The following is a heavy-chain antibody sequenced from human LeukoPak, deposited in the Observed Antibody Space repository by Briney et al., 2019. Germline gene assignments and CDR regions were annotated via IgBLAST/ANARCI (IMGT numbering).Heavy chain of an antibody. J-gene: IGHJ6*04. CDR1: GFTFSSYE. Sequence: GGSLTLSCAASGFTFSSYEMNWVRQAPGKGLEWVSYISSSGGNIYYADSVKGRFTISRDNAKNSLYLQMNSLRAEDTAVYYCAELGITMIGGVWGKGTTVTISS. V-gene: IGHV3-48*03. CDR2: ISSSGGNI. D-gene: IGHD3-10*02. CDR3: AELGITMIGGV.